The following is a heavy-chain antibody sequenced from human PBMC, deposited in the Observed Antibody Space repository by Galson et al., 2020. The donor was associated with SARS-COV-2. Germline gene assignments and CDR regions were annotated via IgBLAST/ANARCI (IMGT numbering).Heavy chain of an antibody. V-gene: IGHV1-69*13. CDR3: ARGGWGKGYCSSTSCPGYYYYYMDV. CDR2: IIPIFGTA. CDR1: GGTFSSYA. Sequence: SVKVSCKASGGTFSSYAISWVRQAPGQGLEWMGGIIPIFGTANYAQKFQGSVTITADESTSTAYMELSSLRSEDTAVYYCARGGWGKGYCSSTSCPGYYYYYMDVWGKGTTVTVSS. D-gene: IGHD2-2*01. J-gene: IGHJ6*03.